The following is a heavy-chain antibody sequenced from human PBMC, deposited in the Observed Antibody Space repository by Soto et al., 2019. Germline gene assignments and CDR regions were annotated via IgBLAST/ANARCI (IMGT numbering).Heavy chain of an antibody. V-gene: IGHV3-30*18. CDR2: ISYDGSNK. D-gene: IGHD2-2*01. Sequence: QVQLVESGGGVVQPGRSLRLSCAASGFTFSSYGMHWVRQAPGKGLEWVAVISYDGSNKYYADSVKGRFTISRDNSKNTLYLQMNSLRAEDTAVYYCAKDGVPAAMEDYYYYYMDVWGKGTTVTVSS. CDR1: GFTFSSYG. J-gene: IGHJ6*03. CDR3: AKDGVPAAMEDYYYYYMDV.